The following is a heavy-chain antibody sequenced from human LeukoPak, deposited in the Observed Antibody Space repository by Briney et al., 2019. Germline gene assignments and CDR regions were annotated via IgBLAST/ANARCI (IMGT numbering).Heavy chain of an antibody. CDR2: ISSSSSYI. J-gene: IGHJ4*02. Sequence: PGGSLRLSCAASGFTFSSYSMNWVRQAPGKGLEWVSSISSSSSYIYYADSVKGRFTISRDNAKNSLYLQMNSLRAEDTAVYYCAKLSVAAVAGSYDYWGQGTLVTVSS. V-gene: IGHV3-21*01. CDR3: AKLSVAAVAGSYDY. D-gene: IGHD6-19*01. CDR1: GFTFSSYS.